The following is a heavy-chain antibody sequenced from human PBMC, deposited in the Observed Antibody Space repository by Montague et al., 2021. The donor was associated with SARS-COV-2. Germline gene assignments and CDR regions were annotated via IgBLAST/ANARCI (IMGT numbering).Heavy chain of an antibody. J-gene: IGHJ3*02. D-gene: IGHD1-14*01. CDR3: ARETMTADAFDI. V-gene: IGHV4-59*01. CDR2: GST. Sequence: GSTDYNPSLKSRVTISRYTSKNQFSLKVRSVTAADTAIYYCARETMTADAFDIWGKGTMVIVSS.